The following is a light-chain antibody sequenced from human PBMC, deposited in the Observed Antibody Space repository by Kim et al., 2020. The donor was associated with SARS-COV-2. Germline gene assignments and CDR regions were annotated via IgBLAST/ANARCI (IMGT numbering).Light chain of an antibody. CDR3: QQSDITPYT. CDR2: AAS. Sequence: DIQMTQSPSSLSASVGDRVTITCRASRSIGNHLNWYQQRPRKAPNLLIYAASNLQTGVSSRFSGSESGTDFTLSIRNLQPEDSATYYCQQSDITPYTFGQGTKLEI. V-gene: IGKV1-39*01. CDR1: RSIGNH. J-gene: IGKJ2*01.